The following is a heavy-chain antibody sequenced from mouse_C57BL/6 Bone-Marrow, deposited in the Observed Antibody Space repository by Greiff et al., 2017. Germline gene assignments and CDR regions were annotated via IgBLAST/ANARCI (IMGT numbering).Heavy chain of an antibody. CDR3: ARYYYGSTPFAY. Sequence: VQLQQSGAELARPGASVKLSCTASGYTFTSYGISWVKQRTGQGLEWIGEIYSRSGTNYYNEKFKGKATLTADKSSSTAYMELLSLTSEDSAVYFCARYYYGSTPFAYWGQGTLVTVSA. D-gene: IGHD1-1*01. CDR2: IYSRSGTN. V-gene: IGHV1-81*01. CDR1: GYTFTSYG. J-gene: IGHJ3*01.